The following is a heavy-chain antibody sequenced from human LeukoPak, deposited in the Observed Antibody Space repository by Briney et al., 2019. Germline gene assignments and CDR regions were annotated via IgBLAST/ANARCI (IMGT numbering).Heavy chain of an antibody. J-gene: IGHJ6*02. Sequence: GGSLRLSCAASGFTFSSYAMHWGRQAPGKGLEWVAVISYDGSNKYYADSVKGRFTISRDNSKNTLYLQMNSLRAEDTAVYYCARDLQLRIESMDVWGQGTTVTVSS. V-gene: IGHV3-30-3*01. D-gene: IGHD1-1*01. CDR1: GFTFSSYA. CDR3: ARDLQLRIESMDV. CDR2: ISYDGSNK.